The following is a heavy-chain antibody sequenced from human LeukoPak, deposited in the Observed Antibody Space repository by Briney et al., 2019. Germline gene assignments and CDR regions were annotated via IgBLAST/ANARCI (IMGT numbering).Heavy chain of an antibody. D-gene: IGHD4-17*01. CDR3: ATEYYGAYNY. Sequence: GGSLRLSCAASGFSFTNAWMSWVRQAPGKGREWVGDIKSRTDGGTTDYAAPVKDRFTISRDDSQDTLYLQMNSLKTEDIAVYYCATEYYGAYNYWGQGTLVTVSS. V-gene: IGHV3-15*01. CDR1: GFSFTNAW. J-gene: IGHJ4*02. CDR2: IKSRTDGGTT.